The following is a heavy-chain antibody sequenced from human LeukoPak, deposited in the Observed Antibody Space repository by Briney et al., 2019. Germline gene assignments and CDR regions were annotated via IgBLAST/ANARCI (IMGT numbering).Heavy chain of an antibody. CDR3: AKISSSAESNFDY. V-gene: IGHV3-33*08. J-gene: IGHJ4*02. D-gene: IGHD6-25*01. CDR1: GGSVNTSSYY. CDR2: IWPDGSKK. Sequence: PSETLSLTCTVSGGSVNTSSYYWGWIRQTPGKGLEWVAFIWPDGSKKYYADSVKGRFAISRENSKNTVYLQMNDLRPEDTALYFCAKISSSAESNFDYWGQGTLLTVSS.